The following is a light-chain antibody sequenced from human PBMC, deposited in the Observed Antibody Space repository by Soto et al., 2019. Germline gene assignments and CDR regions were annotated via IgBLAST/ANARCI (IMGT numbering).Light chain of an antibody. CDR1: QAIRDD. J-gene: IGKJ2*01. V-gene: IGKV1-6*01. CDR2: AAS. CDR3: LQDYSYPHT. Sequence: AIQMTQSPSSLSASVGDRVTITCRASQAIRDDLGWYQQEPGKAPNLLIYAASSLLSGVPSRFSGSGSGTDFTLTISSLQPEDFATYYCLQDYSYPHTFGQGTRLEIK.